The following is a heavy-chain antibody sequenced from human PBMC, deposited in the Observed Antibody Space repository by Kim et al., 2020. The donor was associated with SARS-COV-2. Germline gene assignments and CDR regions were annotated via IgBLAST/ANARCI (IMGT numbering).Heavy chain of an antibody. D-gene: IGHD3-16*01. J-gene: IGHJ4*02. Sequence: ETLSLTCTLSGGSIRCGDWSWIRQPAGKGVEWIGRIYTSGSTNYNPSLKSRVTMSVDTSKNQFSLKQSSVTAADTAVYYCAGAGNDYYFDYWDLGTLVT. CDR3: AGAGNDYYFDY. CDR1: GGSIRCGD. V-gene: IGHV4-4*07. CDR2: IYTSGST.